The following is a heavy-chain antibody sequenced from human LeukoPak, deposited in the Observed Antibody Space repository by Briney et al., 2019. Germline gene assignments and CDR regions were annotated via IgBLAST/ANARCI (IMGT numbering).Heavy chain of an antibody. J-gene: IGHJ4*02. CDR2: IYHSGST. D-gene: IGHD4-17*01. CDR3: ARADDYGEPHYFDY. Sequence: SETLSLTCAVSGGSISSSNWWRWVRQPPGKGLEWIGEIYHSGSTNYNPSLKSRVTISVDKSKNQFSLKLSSVTAADTAVYHCARADDYGEPHYFDYWGQGTLVTVSS. V-gene: IGHV4-4*02. CDR1: GGSISSSNW.